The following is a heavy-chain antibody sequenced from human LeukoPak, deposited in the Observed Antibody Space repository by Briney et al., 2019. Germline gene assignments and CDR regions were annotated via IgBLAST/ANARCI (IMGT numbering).Heavy chain of an antibody. CDR2: ISSSGGST. Sequence: GGSLRLSCAASGFTFNTYAMSWVRQAPGKGLEWVSIISSSGGSTYYADSVKGRFIISRDNSKNTLYLQMNSLRAEDTAVYYCAKGSRSIAVDNLCDYWGQGSLVTVSS. J-gene: IGHJ4*02. V-gene: IGHV3-23*01. D-gene: IGHD6-19*01. CDR3: AKGSRSIAVDNLCDY. CDR1: GFTFNTYA.